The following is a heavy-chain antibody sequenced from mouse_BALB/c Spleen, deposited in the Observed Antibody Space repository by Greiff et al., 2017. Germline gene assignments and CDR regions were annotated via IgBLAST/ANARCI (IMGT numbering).Heavy chain of an antibody. V-gene: IGHV5-17*02. D-gene: IGHD1-1*01. CDR2: ISSGSSTI. CDR1: GFTFSSFG. CDR3: ARTHYYGSSYLYYYAMDY. Sequence: EVKLVESGGGLVQPGGSRKLSCAASGFTFSSFGMHWVRQAPEKGLEWVAYISSGSSTIYYADTVKGRFTISRDNPKNTLFLQMTSLRSEDTAMYYCARTHYYGSSYLYYYAMDYWGQGTSVTVSS. J-gene: IGHJ4*01.